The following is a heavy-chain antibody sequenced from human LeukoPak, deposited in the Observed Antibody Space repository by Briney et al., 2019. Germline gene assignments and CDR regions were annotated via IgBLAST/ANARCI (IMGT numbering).Heavy chain of an antibody. CDR3: ARDTAMATTGAFDI. CDR2: IYSGGST. Sequence: GGSLRLSCAASGFTVSSNYMSWVRQAPGKGLEWVSVIYSGGSTYYADSVKGRFTIPRDNSKNTLYLQMNSLRAEDTAVYYCARDTAMATTGAFDIWGQGTMVTVSS. J-gene: IGHJ3*02. V-gene: IGHV3-53*01. D-gene: IGHD5-18*01. CDR1: GFTVSSNY.